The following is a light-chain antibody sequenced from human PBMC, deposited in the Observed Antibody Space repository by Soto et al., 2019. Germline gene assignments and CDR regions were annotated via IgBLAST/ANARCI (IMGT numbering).Light chain of an antibody. J-gene: IGKJ1*01. CDR3: QQFNTFSGT. Sequence: DIQMTQSPSTLSASVGDRVTITCRASQSITNWLAWYQQKPGKAPKLLIYKASTLESGVPSRFSGSGSGTEFTLTIISLQPDDFATYYCQQFNTFSGTFGQGTKVEV. CDR2: KAS. CDR1: QSITNW. V-gene: IGKV1-5*03.